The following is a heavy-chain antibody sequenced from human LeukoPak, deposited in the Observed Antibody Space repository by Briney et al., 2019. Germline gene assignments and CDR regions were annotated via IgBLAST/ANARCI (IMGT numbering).Heavy chain of an antibody. D-gene: IGHD3-10*02. J-gene: IGHJ4*02. CDR2: ISSSSSYI. CDR3: ARDLFGTQGR. V-gene: IGHV3-21*01. Sequence: GGSLRLSCAASGFTFSSYSMNWVRQAPGKGLEWVSSISSSSSYIYYADSMKGRFTISRDNAKNSLYLQMNGLRAEDTAVYYCARDLFGTQGRWGQGTLVTVSS. CDR1: GFTFSSYS.